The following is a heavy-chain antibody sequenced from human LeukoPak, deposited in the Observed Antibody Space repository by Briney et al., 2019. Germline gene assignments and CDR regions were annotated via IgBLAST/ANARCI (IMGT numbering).Heavy chain of an antibody. CDR2: ISYDGSNK. D-gene: IGHD2-15*01. Sequence: GGSLRLSCAASGFTFSSYSMNWVRQAPGKGLEWVAVISYDGSNKYYADSVKGRFTISRDNSKNTLYLQMNSLRAEDTAVYYCAREIGDCSGGSCPFAFDIWGQGTMVTVSS. V-gene: IGHV3-30*03. CDR1: GFTFSSYS. J-gene: IGHJ3*02. CDR3: AREIGDCSGGSCPFAFDI.